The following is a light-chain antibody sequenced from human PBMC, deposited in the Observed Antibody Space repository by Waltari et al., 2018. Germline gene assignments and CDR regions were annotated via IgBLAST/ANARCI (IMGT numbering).Light chain of an antibody. Sequence: QLVLTQSPSASASLGASVKLTCTLSSGHSNFAIAWHQQQPGKGPRYLMKLRSDGSHSRGAGIPDRFSGSSSGAERYLTISSLQSEDEADYYCQTWGTGIQVFGGGTKLTVL. CDR2: LRSDGSH. J-gene: IGLJ2*01. CDR3: QTWGTGIQV. CDR1: SGHSNFA. V-gene: IGLV4-69*01.